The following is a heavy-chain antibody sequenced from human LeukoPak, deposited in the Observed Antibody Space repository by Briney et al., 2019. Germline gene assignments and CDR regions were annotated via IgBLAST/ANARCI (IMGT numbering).Heavy chain of an antibody. Sequence: GASVKVSCKASGYTFTGYHMHWARQAPGQGLEWMGRINPNSGGTNYAQKFQGRVTMTRDTSISTAYMELSRLRSDDTAVYYCATHDPTYYYDSSGYYYALWYWGQGTLVTVSS. CDR3: ATHDPTYYYDSSGYYYALWY. V-gene: IGHV1-2*06. D-gene: IGHD3-22*01. J-gene: IGHJ4*02. CDR2: INPNSGGT. CDR1: GYTFTGYH.